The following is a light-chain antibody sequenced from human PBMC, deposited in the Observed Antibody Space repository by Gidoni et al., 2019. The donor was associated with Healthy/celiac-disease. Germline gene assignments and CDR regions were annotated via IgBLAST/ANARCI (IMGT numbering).Light chain of an antibody. CDR1: QRVSSSY. Sequence: EIVMTHSPATLSLSPGERATLSYRASQRVSSSYLAWYQQKPGQAPRLLIYGASTRATGIPARFSGSGSGTEFTLPISSLQPEDFAVYYCQQDYNLPPTFXXXTKVEIK. CDR3: QQDYNLPPT. J-gene: IGKJ1*01. CDR2: GAS. V-gene: IGKV3D-7*01.